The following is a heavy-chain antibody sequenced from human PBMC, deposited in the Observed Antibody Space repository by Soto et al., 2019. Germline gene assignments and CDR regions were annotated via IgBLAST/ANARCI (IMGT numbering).Heavy chain of an antibody. V-gene: IGHV1-69*01. CDR3: AAASRGWSHTYYYYGMDV. D-gene: IGHD6-19*01. CDR2: IIPIFGTA. Sequence: QVQLVQSGAEVKKPGSSVKVSCKASGGTFSSYAISWVRQAPGQGLEWMGGIIPIFGTANYAQKFQGRVTITADESTSTAYMELSSLRSEDTAVYYCAAASRGWSHTYYYYGMDVWGQGTTVTVSS. J-gene: IGHJ6*02. CDR1: GGTFSSYA.